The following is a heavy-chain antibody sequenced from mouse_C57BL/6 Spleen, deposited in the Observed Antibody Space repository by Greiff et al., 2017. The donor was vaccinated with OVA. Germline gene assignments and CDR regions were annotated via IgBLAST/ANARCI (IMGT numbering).Heavy chain of an antibody. CDR2: IDPSDSYT. CDR1: GYTFTSYW. D-gene: IGHD1-1*01. Sequence: VKLQQPGAELVKPGASVKLSCKASGYTFTSYWMQWVKQRPGQGLEWIGEIDPSDSYTNYNQKFKGKATLTVDTSSSTAYMQLSSLTSEDSAVYYCARRDYYGSTWYFDVWGTGTTVTVSS. CDR3: ARRDYYGSTWYFDV. V-gene: IGHV1-50*01. J-gene: IGHJ1*03.